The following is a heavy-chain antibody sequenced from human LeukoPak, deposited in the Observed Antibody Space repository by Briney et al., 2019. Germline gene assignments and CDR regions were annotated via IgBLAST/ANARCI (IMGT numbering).Heavy chain of an antibody. Sequence: ASVKVSCKASGYTFTSYGISWVRQAPGQGLEWMGWISAYNGNTNYAQKLQGRVTMTTDTSTSTAYMELRSLRSDDTAVYYCARDDYDSSGYYSWFDPWGQGTLVTVSS. J-gene: IGHJ5*02. CDR1: GYTFTSYG. CDR2: ISAYNGNT. V-gene: IGHV1-18*01. CDR3: ARDDYDSSGYYSWFDP. D-gene: IGHD3-22*01.